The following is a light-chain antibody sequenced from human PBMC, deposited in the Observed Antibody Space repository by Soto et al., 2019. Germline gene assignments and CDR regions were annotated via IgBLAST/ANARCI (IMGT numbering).Light chain of an antibody. J-gene: IGKJ4*01. CDR2: AAS. CDR3: QQYYSYPLT. Sequence: DIKMTQSPSTLSASVGDRVTITCRASQSISSWLAWYQQKPGKAPKLLIYAASTLQSGVPSRFSGSGSGTDFTLTISCLQSEDFATYYCQQYYSYPLTFGGGTKVDIK. V-gene: IGKV1-5*01. CDR1: QSISSW.